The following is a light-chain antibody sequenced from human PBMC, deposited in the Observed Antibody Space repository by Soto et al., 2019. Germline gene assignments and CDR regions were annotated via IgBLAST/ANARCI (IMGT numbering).Light chain of an antibody. CDR2: KAS. CDR1: HSISGW. J-gene: IGKJ4*01. Sequence: DIHMTQSPSTLSASVGDRDTNTCRASHSISGWLAWYQQKPGKAPNLLIYKASTLESGVPSRFSGSGSGTEFTLTISSLQPDDFATYYCQQSNSYPLTIGGGTKVDIK. CDR3: QQSNSYPLT. V-gene: IGKV1-5*03.